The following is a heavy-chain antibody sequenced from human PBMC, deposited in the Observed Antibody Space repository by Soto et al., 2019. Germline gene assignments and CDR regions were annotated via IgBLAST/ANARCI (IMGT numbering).Heavy chain of an antibody. CDR3: AHIVVAGLGYDFDY. CDR2: IYWDDDK. CDR1: GFSLSSTRVA. V-gene: IGHV2-5*02. J-gene: IGHJ4*02. D-gene: IGHD6-19*01. Sequence: QITLKESGPTLVKPTQTLTLTCTFSGFSLSSTRVAVGWIRQPPGKALEWLALIYWDDDKRYSSFLKSRLTITKDPSKTQVVLTMSNMDPVDTARYYCAHIVVAGLGYDFDYWGQGTLVTVSS.